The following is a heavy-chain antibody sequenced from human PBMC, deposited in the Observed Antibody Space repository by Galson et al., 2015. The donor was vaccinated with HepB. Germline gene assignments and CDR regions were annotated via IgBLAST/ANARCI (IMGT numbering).Heavy chain of an antibody. CDR1: GYTFTSYD. CDR2: MNPNSGNT. CDR3: ARADFYYYDSSGYPYYYYYYMDV. V-gene: IGHV1-8*01. D-gene: IGHD3-22*01. Sequence: VKVSCKASGYTFTSYDINWVRQATGQGLEWMGWMNPNSGNTGYAQKFQGRVTMTRNTSISTAYMELSSLRSEDTAVYYCARADFYYYDSSGYPYYYYYYMDVWGKGTTVTVSS. J-gene: IGHJ6*03.